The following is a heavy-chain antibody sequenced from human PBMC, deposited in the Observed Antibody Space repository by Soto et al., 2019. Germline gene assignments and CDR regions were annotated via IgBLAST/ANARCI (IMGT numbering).Heavy chain of an antibody. V-gene: IGHV4-4*07. CDR2: VVSSVSA. D-gene: IGHD2-21*02. CDR1: GVSVRSYT. Sequence: PSETLSLTCIVSGVSVRSYTWSWVRQPANKGMEWIGRVVSSVSANYNHSLKSRVSISMDTPENRISLKLDSVTAAEAGVYFCARDGMTTGDXWGPGTLVTASX. J-gene: IGHJ4*02. CDR3: ARDGMTTGDX.